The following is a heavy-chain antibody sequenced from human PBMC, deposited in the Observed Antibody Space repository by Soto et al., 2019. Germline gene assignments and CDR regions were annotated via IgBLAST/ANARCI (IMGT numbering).Heavy chain of an antibody. J-gene: IGHJ4*02. CDR1: GGTFSSYT. D-gene: IGHD6-6*01. Sequence: QVQLVQSGAEVKKPGSSVKVSCKASGGTFSSYTISWVRQAPGQGLEWMGRIIPILGIANYAQKFQGRVRITAHKSTRTAYMELSNLQSEDTAVYCCARDPHPLYSSSRLGSGNWGQGTLVTVSS. V-gene: IGHV1-69*02. CDR2: IIPILGIA. CDR3: ARDPHPLYSSSRLGSGN.